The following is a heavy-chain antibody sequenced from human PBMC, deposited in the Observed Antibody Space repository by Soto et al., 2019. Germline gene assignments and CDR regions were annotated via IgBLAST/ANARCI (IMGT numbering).Heavy chain of an antibody. Sequence: EVQLLESGGDLAEPGGSLRLACAASGFAFTHVWMTWVRQAPGRVLEWVGRIKRKIDGETTNYAAPVKGRFTISRDDSKNTLYLQRNSLKTDDSAVYYCAADRDCISNTCPGAFDIWGQGT. J-gene: IGHJ3*02. CDR2: IKRKIDGETT. V-gene: IGHV3-15*06. D-gene: IGHD2-2*01. CDR1: GFAFTHVW. CDR3: AADRDCISNTCPGAFDI.